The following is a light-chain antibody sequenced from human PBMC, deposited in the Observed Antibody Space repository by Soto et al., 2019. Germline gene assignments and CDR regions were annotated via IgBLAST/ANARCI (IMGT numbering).Light chain of an antibody. CDR1: QSVGNY. V-gene: IGKV3-11*01. J-gene: IGKJ4*01. CDR3: QQRSNWPLT. Sequence: EIVLTQSPGTLSLSPGERATLSCRASQSVGNYLVWYQQRPGQAPRLLIYDASDRATGIPARFSGRVSGTDFTLTISSLEPEDFAYYYCQQRSNWPLTFGGGTKVEIK. CDR2: DAS.